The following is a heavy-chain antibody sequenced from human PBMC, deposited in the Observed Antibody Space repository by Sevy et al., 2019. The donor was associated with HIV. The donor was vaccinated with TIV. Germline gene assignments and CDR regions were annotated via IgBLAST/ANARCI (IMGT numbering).Heavy chain of an antibody. D-gene: IGHD6-6*01. CDR2: ISYTGNT. J-gene: IGHJ5*02. Sequence: SETLSLTCTVSGGSISSGNYYWHWIRQPPGKGLEWIGYISYTGNTSYNPTLKSPVTISVDTSNNQFSLRLTSVTAADTAVYYCARDATEHTSSSDWFDPWGQGTLLTVSS. V-gene: IGHV4-30-4*01. CDR1: GGSISSGNYY. CDR3: ARDATEHTSSSDWFDP.